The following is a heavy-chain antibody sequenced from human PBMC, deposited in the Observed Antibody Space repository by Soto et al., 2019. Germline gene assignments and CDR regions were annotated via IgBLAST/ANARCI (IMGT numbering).Heavy chain of an antibody. J-gene: IGHJ6*02. CDR1: GYTFTSYA. D-gene: IGHD6-13*01. Sequence: ASVKVSCKASGYTFTSYAMHWVRQAPGQRLEWMGWINAGNGNTKYSQKFQGRVTITRDTSASTAYMELSSLRSEDTAVYYCARDPDSSSWGYYYYGMDVWGQGTTVTVSS. V-gene: IGHV1-3*01. CDR3: ARDPDSSSWGYYYYGMDV. CDR2: INAGNGNT.